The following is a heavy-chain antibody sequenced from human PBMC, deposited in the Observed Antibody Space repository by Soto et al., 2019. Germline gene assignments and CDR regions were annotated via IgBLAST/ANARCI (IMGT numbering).Heavy chain of an antibody. D-gene: IGHD1-26*01. J-gene: IGHJ5*02. CDR1: GFSVRRSA. Sequence: PWGSLRLGCASCGFSVRRSALGWVRQPPGKGLDWVSLIYSDGGARYADSVWGRFIICRDSSKNTLYLHMNSLRVEDTDIYYCARDSAVGPHFVRVDAWGQGTLVTVSS. V-gene: IGHV3-53*01. CDR2: IYSDGGA. CDR3: ARDSAVGPHFVRVDA.